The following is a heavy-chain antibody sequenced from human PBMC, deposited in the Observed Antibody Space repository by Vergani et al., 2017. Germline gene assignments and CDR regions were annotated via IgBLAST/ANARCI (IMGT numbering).Heavy chain of an antibody. Sequence: QLQLQESGPGLVKPSETLSLTCTVSGGSISSSSYYWGWIRQPPGKGLEWIGSIYYSGSTYYNPSLKSRVTISVDTSKNQFSLKLSSVTAADTAVYYCARDFGVENWFDPWGQGTLVTVSS. CDR1: GGSISSSSYY. CDR3: ARDFGVENWFDP. D-gene: IGHD3-3*01. V-gene: IGHV4-39*02. CDR2: IYYSGST. J-gene: IGHJ5*02.